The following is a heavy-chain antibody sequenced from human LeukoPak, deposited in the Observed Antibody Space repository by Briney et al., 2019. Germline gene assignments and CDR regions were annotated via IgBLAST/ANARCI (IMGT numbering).Heavy chain of an antibody. V-gene: IGHV4-30-4*01. CDR2: IYYSGST. J-gene: IGHJ4*02. CDR3: ARLTGYFHY. Sequence: PSETLSLTCTVSGGSISGGDCYWSWIRQPPGKGLEWIGYIYYSGSTYYNPSLKSRVTISVDTSKNQFSLKLSSVTAADTAVYYCARLTGYFHYWGQGTLVTVSS. CDR1: GGSISGGDCY. D-gene: IGHD3-9*01.